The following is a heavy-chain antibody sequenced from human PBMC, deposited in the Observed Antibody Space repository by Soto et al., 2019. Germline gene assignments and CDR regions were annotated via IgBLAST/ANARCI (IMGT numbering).Heavy chain of an antibody. J-gene: IGHJ4*02. Sequence: GGPLRLSCAASGFTFSNYAMSWVRQAPGKGLEWVSLVSATAGTTYYADSVKGRFTISRDNSKNTLYLQMNSLGAEDTAVYYCTKANRYCSGANCFTFDYWGLGALVTVSS. CDR2: VSATAGTT. CDR3: TKANRYCSGANCFTFDY. CDR1: GFTFSNYA. V-gene: IGHV3-23*01. D-gene: IGHD2-15*01.